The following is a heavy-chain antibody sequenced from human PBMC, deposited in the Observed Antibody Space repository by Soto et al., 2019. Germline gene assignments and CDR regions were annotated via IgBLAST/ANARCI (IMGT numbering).Heavy chain of an antibody. CDR3: ARGGCSGGSCYSLGMDV. V-gene: IGHV1-69*01. Sequence: QVQLVQSGAEVQKPGSSVKVSCKASGGTFSSYAISWVRQAPGQGLEWMGGIIPIFGTANYAQKFQGRVTITADESTSTAYMELSSLRSEDTAVYYCARGGCSGGSCYSLGMDVWGQGTTVTVSS. J-gene: IGHJ6*02. CDR2: IIPIFGTA. CDR1: GGTFSSYA. D-gene: IGHD2-15*01.